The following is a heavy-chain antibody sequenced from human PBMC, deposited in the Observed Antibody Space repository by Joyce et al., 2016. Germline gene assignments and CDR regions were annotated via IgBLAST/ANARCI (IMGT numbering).Heavy chain of an antibody. J-gene: IGHJ5*02. D-gene: IGHD2-15*01. CDR3: AVGLEGVVVSDTA. V-gene: IGHV5-10-1*01. CDR1: GYNFAMYW. CDR2: IDPSDSSA. Sequence: EVQLVQSGAEVKKPGESLRVSCKGSGYNFAMYWISWVRQMPGKGLEWMGSIDPSDSSANYDPSFQDHGTMSVDRSNNIAYIQWTSLKASDTAIYYCAVGLEGVVVSDTAWGQGTLVTVSA.